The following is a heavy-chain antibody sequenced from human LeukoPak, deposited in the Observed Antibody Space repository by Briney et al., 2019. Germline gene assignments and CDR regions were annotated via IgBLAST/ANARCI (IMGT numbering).Heavy chain of an antibody. J-gene: IGHJ3*02. Sequence: SETLSLTCAVYGGSFSGYYWGWIRQPPGKGLEWIGSIYYSGTTYYNPSLKSRVTISVDTSKNQFSLRLSSVTAADTAVYYCARYYDFWSGYQRAFDIWGQGTMVTVSS. CDR3: ARYYDFWSGYQRAFDI. D-gene: IGHD3-3*01. V-gene: IGHV4-39*01. CDR1: GGSFSGYY. CDR2: IYYSGTT.